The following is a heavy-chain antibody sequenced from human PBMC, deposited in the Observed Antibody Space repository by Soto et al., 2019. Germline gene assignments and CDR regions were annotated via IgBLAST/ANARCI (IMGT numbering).Heavy chain of an antibody. CDR1: GFTFSSYA. CDR3: AKDLDYGGHPGAFDI. CDR2: ISGSGGSP. V-gene: IGHV3-23*01. Sequence: GGSLRLSCAASGFTFSSYAMSWVRQAPGKGLEWVSAISGSGGSPYYADSVKGRFTISRDNSKNTLYLQMNSLRAEDTAVYYCAKDLDYGGHPGAFDIWGQGTMVTVSS. J-gene: IGHJ3*02. D-gene: IGHD4-17*01.